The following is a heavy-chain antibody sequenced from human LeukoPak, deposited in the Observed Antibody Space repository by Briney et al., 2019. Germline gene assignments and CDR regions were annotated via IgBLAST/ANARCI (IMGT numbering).Heavy chain of an antibody. J-gene: IGHJ4*02. Sequence: GGSLRLSCAASGFTFSSYGMHWVRQAPGKGLEWVAVIWYDGSNKYYADSVKGRFTISRDNSKNTLYLQMNSLRAEDTAVYYCAKDPYRGYCSSTSCPDLDYWGQGTLVTVSS. D-gene: IGHD2-2*01. CDR2: IWYDGSNK. CDR1: GFTFSSYG. V-gene: IGHV3-30*02. CDR3: AKDPYRGYCSSTSCPDLDY.